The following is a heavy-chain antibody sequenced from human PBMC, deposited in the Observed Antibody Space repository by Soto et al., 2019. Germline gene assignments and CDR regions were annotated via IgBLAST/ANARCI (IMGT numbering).Heavy chain of an antibody. CDR3: AKARSITMFRGVLPKGFDP. CDR1: GFTFSDYY. D-gene: IGHD3-10*01. Sequence: QVQLVESGGDLVRPGGSLRLSCAASGFTFSDYYMSWIRQAPGKGLEWGAYISSRSSFTNYADSVKGRFTISRDNAKNSLYLQMNSLRAEDSAVYYCAKARSITMFRGVLPKGFDPWCQGTLVTVCS. V-gene: IGHV3-11*06. J-gene: IGHJ5*02. CDR2: ISSRSSFT.